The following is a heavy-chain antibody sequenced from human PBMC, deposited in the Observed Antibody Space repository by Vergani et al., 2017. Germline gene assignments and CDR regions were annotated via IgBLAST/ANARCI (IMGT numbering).Heavy chain of an antibody. CDR1: GFTFDDYA. Sequence: EVQLVESGGGLVQPGRSLRLSCAASGFTFDDYAMHWVRQAPGKGLEWVSGISWNSGSIGYADSVKGRFTISRDNAKNSLYLQMNSLRAEDTALYYCARPDPTYCGGDCPIRYGMDVWGQETTVTVSS. V-gene: IGHV3-9*01. CDR3: ARPDPTYCGGDCPIRYGMDV. CDR2: ISWNSGSI. D-gene: IGHD2-21*02. J-gene: IGHJ6*02.